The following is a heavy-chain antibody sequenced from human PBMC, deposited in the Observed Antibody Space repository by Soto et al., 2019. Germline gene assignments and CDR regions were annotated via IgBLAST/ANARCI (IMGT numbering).Heavy chain of an antibody. CDR2: ISSSGSFI. CDR1: GFIFSDNS. Sequence: EVHLVASGGGLVKPGGSLRLTCAASGFIFSDNSMNWVRQAPGKRLEWVSSISSSGSFISYGDSVKGRFIISRDNAKKSLSLQMSDLRAEDTALYYCARDPPHGGTSSWDADSWGQGTLVTVSS. CDR3: ARDPPHGGTSSWDADS. D-gene: IGHD1-26*01. V-gene: IGHV3-21*01. J-gene: IGHJ4*02.